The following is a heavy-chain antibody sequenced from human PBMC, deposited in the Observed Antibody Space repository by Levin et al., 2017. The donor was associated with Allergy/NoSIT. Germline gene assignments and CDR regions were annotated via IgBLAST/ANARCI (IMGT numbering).Heavy chain of an antibody. Sequence: LSLTCVASGLSFDDHTMHWVRQVPGKALEWVSLISWDGTVTYYSDSVRGRCTTSTDNIKNSLYLQMHSPLTEDTALYYCVREEYYNSNLVFDSWGLGSLVTASS. CDR3: VREEYYNSNLVFDS. CDR1: GLSFDDHT. D-gene: IGHD2/OR15-2a*01. CDR2: ISWDGTVT. J-gene: IGHJ4*02. V-gene: IGHV3-43*01.